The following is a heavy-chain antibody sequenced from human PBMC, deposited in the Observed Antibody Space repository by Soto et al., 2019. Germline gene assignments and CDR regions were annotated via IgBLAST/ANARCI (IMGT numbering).Heavy chain of an antibody. J-gene: IGHJ4*02. Sequence: QVQLVESGGGVVQPGRSLRLSCAASGFTFSSHGMHWVRQAPGKGLEWVAVIWYDGSNKYYADSVKGRFTISRDNSKNTLYLEMNSLRAEDTAVYYCARWGNWKVADYWGQGTLVTVSS. CDR2: IWYDGSNK. D-gene: IGHD3-16*01. CDR3: ARWGNWKVADY. CDR1: GFTFSSHG. V-gene: IGHV3-33*01.